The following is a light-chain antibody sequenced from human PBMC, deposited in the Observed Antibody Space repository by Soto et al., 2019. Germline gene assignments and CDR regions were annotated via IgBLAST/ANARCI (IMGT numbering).Light chain of an antibody. CDR3: QQYNNWPPLT. CDR2: GAS. J-gene: IGKJ5*01. Sequence: EMVMTHSPATLSVSPGERATLSCRASQSVSSNLAWYQQKPGQAPRLLIYGASTRATGIPARFSGSGSGTEFTLTISSLQSEDFAVDYCQQYNNWPPLTFGQGTRLEIK. CDR1: QSVSSN. V-gene: IGKV3-15*01.